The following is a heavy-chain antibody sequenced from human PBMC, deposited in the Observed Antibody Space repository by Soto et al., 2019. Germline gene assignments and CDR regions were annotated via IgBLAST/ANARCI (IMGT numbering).Heavy chain of an antibody. CDR3: ASAWAPLQWLPTEAYFDY. J-gene: IGHJ4*02. V-gene: IGHV3-21*01. CDR2: ISSSSSYI. CDR1: GFTFSSYS. Sequence: GGSLRLSCAASGFTFSSYSMNWVRQAPGKGLEWVSSISSSSSYIYYADSVKGRFTISRDNAKNSLYLQMNSLSAEDTAVYYCASAWAPLQWLPTEAYFDYWGQGTLVTVSS. D-gene: IGHD6-19*01.